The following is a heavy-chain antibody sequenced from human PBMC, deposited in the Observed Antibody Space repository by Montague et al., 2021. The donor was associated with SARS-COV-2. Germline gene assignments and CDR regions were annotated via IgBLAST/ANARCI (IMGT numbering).Heavy chain of an antibody. CDR2: IYPGGNT. Sequence: SETLSLTCTVSGGSISSGYFYWSWIRQPAGKGLEWIGLIYPGGNTNYNPSLKSRVTMSVDTSKNQLSLKLSSVTTADTAVYYCATGRAGNSYAYFYGMDVWGQGTTVTVSS. D-gene: IGHD4-23*01. V-gene: IGHV4-61*10. CDR1: GGSISSGYFY. J-gene: IGHJ6*02. CDR3: ATGRAGNSYAYFYGMDV.